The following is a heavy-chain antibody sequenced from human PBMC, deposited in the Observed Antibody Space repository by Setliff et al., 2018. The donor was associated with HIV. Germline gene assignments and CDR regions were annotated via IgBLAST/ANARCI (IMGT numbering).Heavy chain of an antibody. CDR1: GDSIISSRNF. V-gene: IGHV4-39*01. CDR2: IHSSGST. Sequence: LSLTCTVSGDSIISSRNFWGWIRQPPGKGLEWIGNIHSSGSTYYNPSLKSRVFISVDLSINQFSLKLHSVTAADTTVYYCASGEESGTYGEPYDSWGQGALVTVSS. J-gene: IGHJ4*02. D-gene: IGHD1-26*01. CDR3: ASGEESGTYGEPYDS.